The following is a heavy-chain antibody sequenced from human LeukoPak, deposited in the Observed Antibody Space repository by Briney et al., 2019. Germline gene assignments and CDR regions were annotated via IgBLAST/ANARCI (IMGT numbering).Heavy chain of an antibody. V-gene: IGHV3-73*01. Sequence: PGGSLRLSCAASGFTFSGSTMHWVRQASGKGLEWVGRIRSKANSYATAYAASVKGRFTISRDDSKNTAYLQMNSLKTEDTAVYYCTRRSGSYAHDYWGQGTLVTVSS. CDR2: IRSKANSYAT. CDR3: TRRSGSYAHDY. D-gene: IGHD1-26*01. CDR1: GFTFSGST. J-gene: IGHJ4*02.